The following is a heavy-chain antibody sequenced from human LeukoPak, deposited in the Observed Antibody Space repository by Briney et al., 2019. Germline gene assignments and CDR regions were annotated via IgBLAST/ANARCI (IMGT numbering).Heavy chain of an antibody. J-gene: IGHJ4*02. CDR1: GYTFTSYY. CDR2: INPSGGST. CDR3: ARDRSGFGELLTPGYFDY. V-gene: IGHV1-46*01. Sequence: ASVKVSCKASGYTFTSYYMNWVRQAPGQGLEWMGIINPSGGSTSYAQKFQGRVTMTRDTSTSTVYMELSSLRSEDTAVYYCARDRSGFGELLTPGYFDYWGQGTLVTVSS. D-gene: IGHD3-10*01.